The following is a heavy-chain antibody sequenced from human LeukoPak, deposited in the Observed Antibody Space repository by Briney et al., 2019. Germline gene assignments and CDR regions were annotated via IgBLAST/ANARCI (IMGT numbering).Heavy chain of an antibody. CDR2: IYHSGST. CDR3: ARPGYSGYDGLGDFDY. CDR1: GYSISSGYY. Sequence: SETLSLTCTVSGYSISSGYYWGWIRQPPGKGLEWIGSIYHSGSTYYNPSLKSRVTISVDTSKNQFSLKLSSVTAADTAVYYCARPGYSGYDGLGDFDYWGQGTLVTVSS. D-gene: IGHD5-12*01. J-gene: IGHJ4*02. V-gene: IGHV4-38-2*02.